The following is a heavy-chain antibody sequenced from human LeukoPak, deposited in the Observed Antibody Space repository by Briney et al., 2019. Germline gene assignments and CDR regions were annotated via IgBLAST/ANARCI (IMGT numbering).Heavy chain of an antibody. Sequence: SETLSLTCTVSGDSISSTTYYWGWIRQPPGKGLEWIGTIYYSGSTNYNPSLKSRVTISVDTSKNQFSLKLSSVTAADTAVYYCARARGVVIIPSVYYYYGMDVWGQGTTVTVSS. V-gene: IGHV4-39*07. J-gene: IGHJ6*02. CDR3: ARARGVVIIPSVYYYYGMDV. D-gene: IGHD3-3*01. CDR1: GDSISSTTYY. CDR2: IYYSGST.